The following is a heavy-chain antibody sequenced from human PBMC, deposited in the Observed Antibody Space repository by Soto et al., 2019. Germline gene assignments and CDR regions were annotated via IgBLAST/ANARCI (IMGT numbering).Heavy chain of an antibody. CDR2: ISVHNCNT. Sequence: QVQLVLSGAEVKKPGASVKVSCKTSGYTSVTYEISWVRQAPGQGLEWMGWISVHNCNTNFQQKVQGRVTLTTDTSTSTAYMELRSLRSDDTAVYYCARDRGGVIVTIIDYWGQGTLVTVSS. V-gene: IGHV1-18*04. CDR1: GYTSVTYE. CDR3: ARDRGGVIVTIIDY. D-gene: IGHD3-16*02. J-gene: IGHJ4*02.